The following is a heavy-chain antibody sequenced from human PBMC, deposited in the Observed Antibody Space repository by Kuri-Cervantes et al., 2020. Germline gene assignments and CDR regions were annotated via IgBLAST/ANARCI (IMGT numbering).Heavy chain of an antibody. J-gene: IGHJ6*03. V-gene: IGHV3-53*04. D-gene: IGHD2-15*01. CDR2: IYSDAGT. CDR3: ARVGCSGGSCYMEYYYVDV. Sequence: LSLTCAASGFTFSSYSMNWVRQAPGKGLEWVSVIYSDAGTYYADSVKGRFTISRHNSKNTLYLQMNSLRTDDTAVYYCARVGCSGGSCYMEYYYVDVWGKGTTVTVSS. CDR1: GFTFSSYS.